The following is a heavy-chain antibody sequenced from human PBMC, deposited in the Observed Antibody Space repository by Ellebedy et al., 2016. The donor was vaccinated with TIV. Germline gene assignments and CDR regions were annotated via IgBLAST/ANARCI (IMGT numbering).Heavy chain of an antibody. D-gene: IGHD4-17*01. J-gene: IGHJ6*02. CDR1: GFIFSSYG. V-gene: IGHV3-33*01. CDR2: IWHDGSNK. CDR3: AREAVTRNYYYGMDV. Sequence: GESLKISCAAPGFIFSSYGMHCVRQAPGKGLEWVAVIWHDGSNKYYADSVKGRFTISRDNSKNTLYLQMNSLRAEDTGIYYCAREAVTRNYYYGMDVWGQGTTVTVFS.